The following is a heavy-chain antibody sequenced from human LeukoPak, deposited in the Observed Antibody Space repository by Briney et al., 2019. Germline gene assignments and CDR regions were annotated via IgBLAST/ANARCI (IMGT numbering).Heavy chain of an antibody. Sequence: SGPTLVKRTQALTLTCTVSVVSLSTRGGAVGCIRQPPGKALAWLALIYWDDDKRSSPSLKSRLTTTKDTSKNQVVLTMTNMDPVDTATYYCALWGTPDIWGQGPMVPVPS. V-gene: IGHV2-5*02. CDR2: IYWDDDK. D-gene: IGHD7-27*01. CDR1: VVSLSTRGGA. J-gene: IGHJ3*02. CDR3: ALWGTPDI.